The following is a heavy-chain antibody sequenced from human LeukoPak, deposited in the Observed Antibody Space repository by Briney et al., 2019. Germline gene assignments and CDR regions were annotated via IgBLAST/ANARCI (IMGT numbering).Heavy chain of an antibody. V-gene: IGHV4-39*01. Sequence: SEALSLPCNFSGGSIHSCSYLRGWVRQPPGKGVEGVGGIYYSGSTYYNPSLKSRVTISVDTSKNQFSLKLSSVTAADTAVYYCASTGATSVYYYYGMDVWGQGTTVTVSS. D-gene: IGHD1-26*01. CDR2: IYYSGST. CDR1: GGSIHSCSYL. J-gene: IGHJ6*02. CDR3: ASTGATSVYYYYGMDV.